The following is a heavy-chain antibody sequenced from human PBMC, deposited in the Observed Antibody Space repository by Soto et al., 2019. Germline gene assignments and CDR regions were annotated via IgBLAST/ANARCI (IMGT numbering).Heavy chain of an antibody. CDR2: IYYSGSA. D-gene: IGHD1-1*01. CDR3: AREGDRTANTFDC. V-gene: IGHV4-61*01. Sequence: SETRSLTCTVSGGSVSSGSYYWSWIRQPPGRGLEWIGYIYYSGSANYNPSLKSRVSISLETSKNQFSLKLSSVTAADTAVYYWAREGDRTANTFDCWGPGNMVRVSS. CDR1: GGSVSSGSYY. J-gene: IGHJ4*02.